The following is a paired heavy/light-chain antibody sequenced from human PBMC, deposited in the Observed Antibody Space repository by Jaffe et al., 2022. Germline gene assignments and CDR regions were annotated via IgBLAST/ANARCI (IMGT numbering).Heavy chain of an antibody. J-gene: IGHJ3*02. CDR3: VRPLPDIVVVPAENYGSGREAFDI. CDR2: IYPGDSDT. Sequence: EVQLVQSGAEVKKPGESLKISCKGSGYSFTSYWIGWVRQMPGKGLEWMGIIYPGDSDTRYSPSFQGQVTISADKSISTAYLQWSSLKASDTAMYYCVRPLPDIVVVPAENYGSGREAFDIWGQGTMVTVSS. D-gene: IGHD2-2*01. V-gene: IGHV5-51*03. CDR1: GYSFTSYW.
Light chain of an antibody. Sequence: QSALTQPASVSGSPGQSITISCTGTSSDVGGYNYVSWYQQHPGKAPKLMIYEVSNRPSGVSNRFSGSKSGNTASLTISGLQAEDEADYYCSSYTSSSTLEVFGGGTKLTVL. V-gene: IGLV2-14*01. CDR2: EVS. CDR3: SSYTSSSTLEV. CDR1: SSDVGGYNY. J-gene: IGLJ3*02.